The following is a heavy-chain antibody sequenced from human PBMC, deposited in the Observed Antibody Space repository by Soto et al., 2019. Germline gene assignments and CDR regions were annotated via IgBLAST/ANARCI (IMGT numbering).Heavy chain of an antibody. Sequence: SETLSLTCTVSGGSISSGGYYWSWIRQHPGKGLEWIGYIYYSGNTYYNPSLKSRVTISVDTSKNQFSLKLSSVTAADTAVYYCARAPFPLGQNFDYWGQGTLVTVSS. CDR1: GGSISSGGYY. J-gene: IGHJ4*02. V-gene: IGHV4-31*03. CDR3: ARAPFPLGQNFDY. CDR2: IYYSGNT.